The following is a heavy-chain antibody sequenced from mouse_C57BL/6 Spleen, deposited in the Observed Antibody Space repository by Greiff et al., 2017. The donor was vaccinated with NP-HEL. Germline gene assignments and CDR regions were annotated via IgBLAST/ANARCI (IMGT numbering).Heavy chain of an antibody. V-gene: IGHV14-4*01. CDR2: IDPENGDT. CDR1: GFNIKDDY. CDR3: TSHYDYDVMDY. J-gene: IGHJ4*01. D-gene: IGHD2-4*01. Sequence: VQLQQSGAELVRPGASVKLSCTASGFNIKDDYMHWVKQRPEQGLEWIGWIDPENGDTEYASKFQGKATITADTSSNTAYPQLSSLTSEDTAVYYCTSHYDYDVMDYWGQGTSVTGSS.